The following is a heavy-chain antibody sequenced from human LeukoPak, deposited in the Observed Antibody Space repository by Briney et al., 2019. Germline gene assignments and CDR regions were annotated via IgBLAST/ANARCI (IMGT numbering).Heavy chain of an antibody. CDR2: INVGNGNT. CDR1: GYTFTTYS. V-gene: IGHV1-3*01. D-gene: IGHD1-1*01. Sequence: ASVKVSCKASGYTFTTYSMHWVRQAPGQRLEWMGWINVGNGNTKYSQKFQGRVTITRDTSASTAYMELSSLRSEDTAVYYCARETTALDYWGQGTLVTVSS. CDR3: ARETTALDY. J-gene: IGHJ4*02.